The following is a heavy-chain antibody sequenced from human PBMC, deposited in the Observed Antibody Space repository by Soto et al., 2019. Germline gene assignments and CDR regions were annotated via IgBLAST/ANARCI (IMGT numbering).Heavy chain of an antibody. CDR2: IYYNGSA. CDR1: GGSINNSSFY. Sequence: QLQLQESGPGLVKPSETLSLTCTVSGGSINNSSFYWGWVRQPPGKRLEWIGSIYYNGSAYYNPSLKSRLTISVDTSKNQFSLNLSSVTAADTAVYFCARRPLVRGIIPYYFDSWGQGTLVTVSS. CDR3: ARRPLVRGIIPYYFDS. D-gene: IGHD3-10*01. J-gene: IGHJ4*02. V-gene: IGHV4-39*01.